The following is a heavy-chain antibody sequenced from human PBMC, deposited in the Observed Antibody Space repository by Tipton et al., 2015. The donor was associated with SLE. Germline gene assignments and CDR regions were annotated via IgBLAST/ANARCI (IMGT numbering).Heavy chain of an antibody. Sequence: TLSLTCAVYGGSFSGYYRSWIRQPPGKGLEWIGEINHSGSTNYNPSLKSRVTISVDTSKNQFSLKLSSVTAADTAVYYCAREGCSGGSCYSDYWGQGALVTVSS. V-gene: IGHV4-34*01. CDR2: INHSGST. CDR1: GGSFSGYY. D-gene: IGHD2-15*01. J-gene: IGHJ4*02. CDR3: AREGCSGGSCYSDY.